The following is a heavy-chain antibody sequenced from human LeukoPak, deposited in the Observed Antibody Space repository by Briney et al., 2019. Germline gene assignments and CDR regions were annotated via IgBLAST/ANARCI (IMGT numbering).Heavy chain of an antibody. Sequence: GGSLRLSCAASGFTFSSYEMNWVRQAPGKGLEWVSYISSSGSTIYYADSVKGRFTISRDNAKNSLYLQMNSLRAEDTAVYYCARDGDLWVVTALHDYWGQGTLVTVSS. D-gene: IGHD2-21*02. CDR1: GFTFSSYE. CDR3: ARDGDLWVVTALHDY. J-gene: IGHJ4*02. V-gene: IGHV3-48*03. CDR2: ISSSGSTI.